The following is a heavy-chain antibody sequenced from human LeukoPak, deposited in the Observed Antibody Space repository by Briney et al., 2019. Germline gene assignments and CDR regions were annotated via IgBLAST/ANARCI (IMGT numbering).Heavy chain of an antibody. J-gene: IGHJ4*02. D-gene: IGHD1-26*01. CDR3: ARDRVATTPLFDY. CDR2: IYYSGST. Sequence: SETLSLTCTVSGDSISSYYWSWIRQPPGKGLEWIGYIYYSGSTNYNPSLKSRVTISVDTSKNQFSLKLSSVTAADTAVYYCARDRVATTPLFDYWGQGTLVTVSS. V-gene: IGHV4-59*01. CDR1: GDSISSYY.